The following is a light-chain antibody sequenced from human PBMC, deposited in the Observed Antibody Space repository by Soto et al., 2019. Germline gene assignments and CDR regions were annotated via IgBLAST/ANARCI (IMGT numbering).Light chain of an antibody. CDR3: SLFTSRFTVV. J-gene: IGLJ1*01. V-gene: IGLV2-14*01. Sequence: QSVLTQPASVAGSPGQSIAISCTGTRSDVGAYNYVSWYQQHPGKAPKLMISEVTNRPSGVSDRFSGSKSGNTDYLTISGLQAEDEADYYCSLFTSRFTVVFGKGTKATVL. CDR2: EVT. CDR1: RSDVGAYNY.